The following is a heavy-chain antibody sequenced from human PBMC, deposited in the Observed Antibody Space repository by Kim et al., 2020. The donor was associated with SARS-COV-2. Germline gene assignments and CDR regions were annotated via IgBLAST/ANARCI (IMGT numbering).Heavy chain of an antibody. Sequence: SETLSLTCTVSGGSISSYYWSWIRQPPGKGLEWIGYFYYSGSTNYNPSLKSRVTISVDTSKNQFSLKLSSVTAADTAVYYCARVDYYGSGYGMDVWGQGTTVTVS. V-gene: IGHV4-59*13. D-gene: IGHD3-10*01. CDR2: FYYSGST. CDR3: ARVDYYGSGYGMDV. CDR1: GGSISSYY. J-gene: IGHJ6*02.